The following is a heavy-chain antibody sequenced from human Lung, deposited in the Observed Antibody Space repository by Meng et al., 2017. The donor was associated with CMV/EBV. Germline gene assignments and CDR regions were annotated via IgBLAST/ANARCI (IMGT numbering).Heavy chain of an antibody. Sequence: GGSXRLXCTASGFTFSDYSMHWVRQAPGKGLEWISYIRDTTGTTYYADSVKGRFTISRDNAKSSLLLQMNSLRVEDTAVYYCARGGVAAAGGLGYSGMDGWXQGTXVTVAS. J-gene: IGHJ6*02. CDR3: ARGGVAAAGGLGYSGMDG. D-gene: IGHD6-13*01. CDR1: GFTFSDYS. CDR2: IRDTTGTT. V-gene: IGHV3-48*04.